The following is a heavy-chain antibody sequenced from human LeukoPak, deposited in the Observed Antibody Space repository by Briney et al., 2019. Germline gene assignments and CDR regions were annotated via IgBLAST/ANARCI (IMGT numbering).Heavy chain of an antibody. D-gene: IGHD6-6*01. CDR3: ARARGIAARPAFDI. Sequence: SVKVSCKASGYTFTSYGISWVRQAPGQGPEWMGGIIPIFGTANYAQKFQGRVTITADESTSTAYMELSSLRSEDTAVYYCARARGIAARPAFDIWGQGTVVTVSS. CDR2: IIPIFGTA. CDR1: GYTFTSYG. V-gene: IGHV1-69*13. J-gene: IGHJ3*02.